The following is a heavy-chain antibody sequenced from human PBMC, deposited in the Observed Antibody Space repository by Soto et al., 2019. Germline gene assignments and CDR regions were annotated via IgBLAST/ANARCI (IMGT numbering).Heavy chain of an antibody. V-gene: IGHV3-23*01. CDR2: ISSTAGRAS. J-gene: IGHJ6*02. D-gene: IGHD3-10*01. CDR3: AKGVLSFHYGMEV. Sequence: GGSLRLSCATSGFTFNTYPMTWVRQAPGKGLEWVSSISSTAGRASSYADSVKGRFAISRDFSDNTVYLQMNNLRVDDTAVYFCAKGVLSFHYGMEVWGQGTTVTVSS. CDR1: GFTFNTYP.